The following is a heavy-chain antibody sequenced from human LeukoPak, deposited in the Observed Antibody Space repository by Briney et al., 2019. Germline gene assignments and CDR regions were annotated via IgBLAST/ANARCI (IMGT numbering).Heavy chain of an antibody. Sequence: GGSLRLSCAASGFTFSTYWMFWVRQAPGKGLEWVANIKPDGSAKWYDDSVKGRFTISRDNSKNTLYLQMNSLRAEDTAVYYCARNYYDSSGYYYHDYWGQGTLVTVSS. CDR3: ARNYYDSSGYYYHDY. CDR2: IKPDGSAK. D-gene: IGHD3-22*01. J-gene: IGHJ4*02. V-gene: IGHV3-7*02. CDR1: GFTFSTYW.